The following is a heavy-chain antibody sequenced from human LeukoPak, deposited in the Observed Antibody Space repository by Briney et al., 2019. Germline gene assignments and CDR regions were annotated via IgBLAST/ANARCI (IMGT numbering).Heavy chain of an antibody. D-gene: IGHD3-16*02. J-gene: IGHJ6*02. Sequence: GGSLGSSCAASGLTFSSYWMSWVGQAPGRGLEWGANIKQEGSEKYYVDSVKGRFTISRDNAKNSLYLQMNSLRAEDTAVYYCAREDMITFGGVIAVYYGMDVWGQGTTVTVSS. V-gene: IGHV3-7*01. CDR2: IKQEGSEK. CDR1: GLTFSSYW. CDR3: AREDMITFGGVIAVYYGMDV.